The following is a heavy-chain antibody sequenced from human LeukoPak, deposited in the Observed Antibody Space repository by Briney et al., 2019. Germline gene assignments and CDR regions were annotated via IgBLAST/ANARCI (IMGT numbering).Heavy chain of an antibody. CDR3: ARDPTGIAVAGEGFDY. CDR1: GFTFSSYA. V-gene: IGHV3-23*01. CDR2: ISGSGGST. D-gene: IGHD6-19*01. J-gene: IGHJ4*02. Sequence: GGSLRLSCAASGFTFSSYAMSWVRQAPGKGLEWVSAISGSGGSTYYADSVKGRFTISRDNSKNTLYLQMNSLRAEDTAVYYCARDPTGIAVAGEGFDYWGQGTLVTVSS.